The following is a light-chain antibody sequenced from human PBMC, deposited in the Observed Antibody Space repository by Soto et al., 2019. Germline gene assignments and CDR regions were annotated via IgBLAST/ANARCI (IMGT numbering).Light chain of an antibody. J-gene: IGLJ7*01. Sequence: QAVVTQSPSASASLGASVKLTCTLSRGHSSYAIAWHQQQPEKGPRYLMKVNNDGSHSKGGGIPDRFSGSSSGAERYLTISSLQSEDEADYYCQTWGTGIRGVFGGGTQLTVL. V-gene: IGLV4-69*01. CDR3: QTWGTGIRGV. CDR1: RGHSSYA. CDR2: VNNDGSH.